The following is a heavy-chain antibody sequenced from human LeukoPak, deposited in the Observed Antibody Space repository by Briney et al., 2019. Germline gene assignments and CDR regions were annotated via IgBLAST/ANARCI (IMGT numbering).Heavy chain of an antibody. Sequence: QPGGSLRLSCAASAFTFSNYWMSWVRQAPGKGLEWVANIKEDESEINYADSVKGRFTISRDNAKNSLYLQMNSLRVDDTAVYYCARDRGYSTFDYWGQGTLVTVSS. CDR3: ARDRGYSTFDY. CDR1: AFTFSNYW. CDR2: IKEDESEI. D-gene: IGHD4-23*01. J-gene: IGHJ4*02. V-gene: IGHV3-7*01.